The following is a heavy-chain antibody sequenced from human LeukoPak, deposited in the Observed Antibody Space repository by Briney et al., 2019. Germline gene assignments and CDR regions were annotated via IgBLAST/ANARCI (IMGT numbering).Heavy chain of an antibody. CDR3: ARGWCGGDRYSGLYYSDY. Sequence: PGGSLRLSCAASGFTFGGFEINWVRQAPGKGLEWVSHISSGGTTTYYAASVKGRFTISRDNTKNSLYLQMNSLRAEDTAVYYCARGWCGGDRYSGLYYSDYWGQGTLVTVSS. V-gene: IGHV3-48*03. J-gene: IGHJ4*02. CDR1: GFTFGGFE. CDR2: ISSGGTTT. D-gene: IGHD2-21*02.